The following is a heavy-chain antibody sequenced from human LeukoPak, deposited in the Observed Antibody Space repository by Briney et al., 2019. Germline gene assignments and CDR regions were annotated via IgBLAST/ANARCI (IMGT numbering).Heavy chain of an antibody. CDR1: GGTFSRYA. Sequence: SVKVSCKASGGTFSRYAISWVRQAPGQGLEWMGRIIPILGIANYAQKFQGRVTITADKSTSTAYMELSSLRSEDTAVYYCAGGASYGSGRLLGYYFDYWGQGTLVTVSS. CDR2: IIPILGIA. D-gene: IGHD3-10*01. CDR3: AGGASYGSGRLLGYYFDY. J-gene: IGHJ4*02. V-gene: IGHV1-69*04.